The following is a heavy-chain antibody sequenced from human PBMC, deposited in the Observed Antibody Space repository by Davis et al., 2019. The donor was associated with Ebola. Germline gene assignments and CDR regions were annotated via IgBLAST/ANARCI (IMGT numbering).Heavy chain of an antibody. V-gene: IGHV1-69*13. Sequence: SVKVSCKVSGYTLTELSMHWVRQAPGKGLEWMGGIIPIFGTANYAQKFQGRVTITADESTSTAYMELSSLRSEDTAVYYCAREWSQRDGYNYYWGQGTRVTVSS. CDR2: IIPIFGTA. J-gene: IGHJ4*02. CDR3: AREWSQRDGYNYY. D-gene: IGHD5-24*01. CDR1: GYTLTELS.